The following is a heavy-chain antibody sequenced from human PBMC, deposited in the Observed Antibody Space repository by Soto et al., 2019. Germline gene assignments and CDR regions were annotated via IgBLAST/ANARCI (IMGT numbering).Heavy chain of an antibody. V-gene: IGHV3-23*01. CDR3: AKSIVYLLNGRWNWFDP. J-gene: IGHJ5*02. Sequence: GGSLRLSCAASGFTFSSYAMSWVRQAPGKGLEWVSAISGSGGSTYYADSVKGRFTISRDNSKNTLYLQMNSLRAEDTAVYYCAKSIVYLLNGRWNWFDPWGQGTLVTVSS. CDR2: ISGSGGST. D-gene: IGHD2-15*01. CDR1: GFTFSSYA.